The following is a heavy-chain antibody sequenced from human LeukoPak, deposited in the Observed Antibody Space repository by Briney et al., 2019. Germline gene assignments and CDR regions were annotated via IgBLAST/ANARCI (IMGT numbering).Heavy chain of an antibody. D-gene: IGHD4-23*01. V-gene: IGHV4-39*07. Sequence: SETLSLTCTVSGDSITSGSYYWSWIRQPPGKGLEWIGEINHSGSTNYNPSLKSRVTISVDTSKNQFSLKLSSVTAADTAVYYCARRDGGNSTDYWGQGTLVTVSS. CDR3: ARRDGGNSTDY. CDR1: GDSITSGSYY. CDR2: INHSGST. J-gene: IGHJ4*02.